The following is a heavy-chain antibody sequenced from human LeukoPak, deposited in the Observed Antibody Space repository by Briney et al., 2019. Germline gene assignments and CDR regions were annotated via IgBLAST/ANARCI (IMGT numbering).Heavy chain of an antibody. V-gene: IGHV3-30*18. D-gene: IGHD3-22*01. CDR2: ISYDGSNK. CDR1: GFTFSSYG. J-gene: IGHJ3*02. Sequence: PGRSLRLSCAASGFTFSSYGMHWVRQAPGKGLEWVAVISYDGSNKYYADSVKGRFTISGDNSKNTLYLQMNSLRAEDTAVYYCAKGHYYDSSGYYYLAFDIWGQGTMVTVSS. CDR3: AKGHYYDSSGYYYLAFDI.